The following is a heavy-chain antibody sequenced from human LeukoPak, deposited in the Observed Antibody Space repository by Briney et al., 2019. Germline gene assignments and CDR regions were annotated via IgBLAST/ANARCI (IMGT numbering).Heavy chain of an antibody. D-gene: IGHD1-1*01. CDR2: IYYSGST. J-gene: IGHJ3*02. Sequence: SETLSLTCTVSGGSISSSSYYWGWIRQPPGKGLEWIGSIYYSGSTYYNPSLKSRVTISVDTSKNQFSLKLSSVTAADTAVYYCARHYNPAQKGASDIWGQGTMVTVSS. V-gene: IGHV4-39*01. CDR1: GGSISSSSYY. CDR3: ARHYNPAQKGASDI.